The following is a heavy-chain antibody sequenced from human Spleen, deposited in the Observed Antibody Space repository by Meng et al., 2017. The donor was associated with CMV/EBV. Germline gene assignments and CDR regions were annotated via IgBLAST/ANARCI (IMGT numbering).Heavy chain of an antibody. V-gene: IGHV3-30*18. CDR1: GFSFSSHV. Sequence: GESLKISCAASGFSFSSHVMSWVRQAPGKGLEWVAVISYDGTKKYYADSVKGRFTISRANSKNTQYLQMNSLRGEDTAMYYCAKLPQIWSSNYYWGKGTLVTVSS. CDR2: ISYDGTKK. D-gene: IGHD5-18*01. CDR3: AKLPQIWSSNYY. J-gene: IGHJ4*02.